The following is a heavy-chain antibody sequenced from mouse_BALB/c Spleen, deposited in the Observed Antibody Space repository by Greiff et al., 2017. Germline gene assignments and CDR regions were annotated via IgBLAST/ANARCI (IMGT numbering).Heavy chain of an antibody. CDR2: IYPGSGST. Sequence: QVQLQQPGAELVKPGTSVKLSCKASGYNFTSYWINWVKLRPGQGLEWIGDIYPGSGSTNYNEKFKSKATLTVDTSSSTAYMQLSSLASEDSALYYCASGYGSTYAMDYWGQGTSVTVSS. J-gene: IGHJ4*01. CDR1: GYNFTSYW. V-gene: IGHV1-55*01. D-gene: IGHD1-1*01. CDR3: ASGYGSTYAMDY.